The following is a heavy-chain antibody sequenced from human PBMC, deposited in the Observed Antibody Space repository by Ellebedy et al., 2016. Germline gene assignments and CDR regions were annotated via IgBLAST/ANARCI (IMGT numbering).Heavy chain of an antibody. CDR1: GFMFSSHW. CDR3: ARVSDWNYGY. D-gene: IGHD1-7*01. CDR2: IASDGSST. Sequence: GESLKISCAASGFMFSSHWMHWVRQAPGKGLVWVSRIASDGSSTSYADSVKGRFTISRDNAKNTLYLQMSSLRAEDTAVYYCARVSDWNYGYWGQGTLVTFSS. V-gene: IGHV3-74*01. J-gene: IGHJ4*02.